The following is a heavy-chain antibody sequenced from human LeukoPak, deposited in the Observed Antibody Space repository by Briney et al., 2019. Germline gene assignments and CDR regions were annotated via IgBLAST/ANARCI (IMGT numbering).Heavy chain of an antibody. Sequence: GSPCPSRSASGFTFSSIAMHGVCQAPGKGLEYVSTISSNGGSTYYADSVKGRFTISRDNSKNTLYLQMSSLRPEDTAVYYCLKDYYDSRGYYSPFDYWGQGSLVTVSS. V-gene: IGHV3-64D*09. D-gene: IGHD3-22*01. CDR1: GFTFSSIA. J-gene: IGHJ4*02. CDR3: LKDYYDSRGYYSPFDY. CDR2: ISSNGGST.